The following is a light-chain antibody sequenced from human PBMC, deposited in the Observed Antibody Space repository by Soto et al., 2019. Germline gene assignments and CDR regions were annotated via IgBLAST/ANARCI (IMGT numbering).Light chain of an antibody. CDR1: SSDVGGYNY. V-gene: IGLV2-8*01. Sequence: QSALTQPASVSGSPGQSITISCTGTSSDVGGYNYVSWYQQHPGKAPKLMIYEVNKRPSGVPDRFSGSKSGNTASLTVSGIQAEDEADYYCSSYAGSSNVFGTGTKLTVL. CDR3: SSYAGSSNV. CDR2: EVN. J-gene: IGLJ1*01.